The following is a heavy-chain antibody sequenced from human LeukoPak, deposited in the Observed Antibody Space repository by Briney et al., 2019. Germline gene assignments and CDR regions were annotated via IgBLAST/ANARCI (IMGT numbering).Heavy chain of an antibody. V-gene: IGHV1-46*01. CDR3: AKGYCTGASCYVLDS. CDR2: INPSVGST. D-gene: IGHD2-15*01. J-gene: IGHJ4*02. CDR1: GYDFTTNY. Sequence: GSVKVSCKASGYDFTTNYIHWVRQATGQGLQWMGTINPSVGSTTYGQRFRGRVTITRDTSTATVYMDLSSLTSEDTAIYYCAKGYCTGASCYVLDSWGQGTLVTVSS.